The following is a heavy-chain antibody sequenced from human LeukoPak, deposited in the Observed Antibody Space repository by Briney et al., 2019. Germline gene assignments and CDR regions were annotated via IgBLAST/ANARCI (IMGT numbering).Heavy chain of an antibody. CDR3: LRDLNWSLDQ. CDR2: IKSDGITI. D-gene: IGHD1-20*01. Sequence: GGSLRLSCAVSGFTFSNHNMNWVRQAPGKGLVWVSRIKSDGITITYADSVKGRFTISRDNAKNTLYLQMNSLRAEDTAVYYCLRDLNWSLDQWGQGTLVTVSS. CDR1: GFTFSNHN. V-gene: IGHV3-74*01. J-gene: IGHJ4*02.